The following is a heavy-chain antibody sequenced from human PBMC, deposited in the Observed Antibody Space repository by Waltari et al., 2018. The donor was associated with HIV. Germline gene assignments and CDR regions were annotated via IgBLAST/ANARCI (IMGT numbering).Heavy chain of an antibody. CDR1: GYTFRSFD. CDR3: ARGSTMGRVFDS. Sequence: QVHLVQSGAEVKKPGASVKVSCKTSGYTFRSFDINWVRQASGQGLEWMGRMNPNTGNTGYAQKFQGRVTMTRNTSITTAYMELNSLRSEDTAIYYCARGSTMGRVFDSWGQGTLVTVSS. D-gene: IGHD3-3*01. J-gene: IGHJ4*02. V-gene: IGHV1-8*01. CDR2: MNPNTGNT.